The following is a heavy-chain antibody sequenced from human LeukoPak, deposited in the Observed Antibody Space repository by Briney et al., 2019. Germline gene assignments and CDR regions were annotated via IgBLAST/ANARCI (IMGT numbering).Heavy chain of an antibody. Sequence: SETLSLTCTVSGGSISSYYWGWIRQPPGKGLEWIGSIYYIGSTYYNPSLKSRVAISVDTSKNQFSLKLRSVTAADTAVYYCARRPSPGYFQHWGQGTLVIVSS. CDR3: ARRPSPGYFQH. D-gene: IGHD2-2*01. CDR1: GGSISSYY. J-gene: IGHJ1*01. CDR2: IYYIGST. V-gene: IGHV4-39*01.